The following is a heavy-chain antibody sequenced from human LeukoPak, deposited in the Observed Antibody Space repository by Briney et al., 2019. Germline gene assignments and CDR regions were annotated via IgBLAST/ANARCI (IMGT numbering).Heavy chain of an antibody. Sequence: GGSLRLSCAASGFTFSDYWMSWVRQAPGKGLEWVSSISSSSSYIYYADSVKGRFTISRDNAKNSLYLQMNGLRAEDTAVYYCARDGYSYGPWYYYYMDVWGKGTTVTVSS. CDR2: ISSSSSYI. CDR1: GFTFSDYW. CDR3: ARDGYSYGPWYYYYMDV. D-gene: IGHD5-18*01. V-gene: IGHV3-21*01. J-gene: IGHJ6*03.